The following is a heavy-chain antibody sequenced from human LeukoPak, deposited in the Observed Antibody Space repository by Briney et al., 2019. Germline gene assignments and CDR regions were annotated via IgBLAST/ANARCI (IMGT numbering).Heavy chain of an antibody. V-gene: IGHV1-18*04. CDR2: ISAYNGNT. CDR1: GYTFTSYG. D-gene: IGHD3-10*01. Sequence: ASVTVSCKASGYTFTSYGISWVRQAPGQGREWKGWISAYNGNTNYAQKLQGRVTMTTDTSTSTAYMELRSLRSDDTAVYYCARTTYYYGSGSYRFDYWGQGTLVTVSS. J-gene: IGHJ4*02. CDR3: ARTTYYYGSGSYRFDY.